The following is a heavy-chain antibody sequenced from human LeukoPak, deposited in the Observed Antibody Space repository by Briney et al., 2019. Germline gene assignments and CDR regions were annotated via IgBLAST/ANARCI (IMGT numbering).Heavy chain of an antibody. V-gene: IGHV3-23*01. Sequence: RGSLRLSCEASGFTFSSYTVTWVRQAPGKGLEWVSHISSGGDTTYYADSVKGRFTISRDNSKNTLYLQMNSLRAEDTAAFYCAKVAPIGNYYDSSGYSLDYWGQGTLVTVPS. CDR2: ISSGGDTT. D-gene: IGHD3-22*01. J-gene: IGHJ4*01. CDR3: AKVAPIGNYYDSSGYSLDY. CDR1: GFTFSSYT.